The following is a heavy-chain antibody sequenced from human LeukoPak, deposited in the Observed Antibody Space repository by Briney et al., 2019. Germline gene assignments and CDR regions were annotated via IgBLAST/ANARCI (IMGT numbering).Heavy chain of an antibody. J-gene: IGHJ4*02. CDR3: ARGGRITMVRGDY. D-gene: IGHD3-10*01. V-gene: IGHV3-7*01. Sequence: GGSLRLSCAASGFTFSSYSMSWVRQAPGKGLEWVANIKQDGSEKYYVDSVKGRFTISRDNAKNSLYLQMNSLRAEDTAVYYCARGGRITMVRGDYWGQGTLVTVSS. CDR2: IKQDGSEK. CDR1: GFTFSSYS.